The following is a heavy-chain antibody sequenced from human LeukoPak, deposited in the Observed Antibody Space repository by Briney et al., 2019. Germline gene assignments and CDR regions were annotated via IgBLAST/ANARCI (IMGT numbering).Heavy chain of an antibody. V-gene: IGHV1-18*01. CDR3: ARYWYFDL. CDR2: ISAYNGNA. J-gene: IGHJ2*01. Sequence: ASVKVSCKASGFTFTNYGVSWARQAPGQGLEWMGWISAYNGNANYAQKFQDRVTMTTDTSTSTAYMELRSLRSDDTAIYYCARYWYFDLWGRGTLVTVSS. CDR1: GFTFTNYG.